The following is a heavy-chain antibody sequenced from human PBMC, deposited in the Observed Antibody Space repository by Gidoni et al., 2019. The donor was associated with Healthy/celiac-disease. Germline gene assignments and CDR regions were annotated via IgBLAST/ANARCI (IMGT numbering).Heavy chain of an antibody. J-gene: IGHJ6*02. CDR2: INAGNGNI. D-gene: IGHD6-6*01. V-gene: IGHV1-3*01. CDR3: ASPYSSSSNYYYGMDV. Sequence: WINAGNGNIKYSQKFQGRVTITRDTSASTVYMELSSLRSEDTAVYYCASPYSSSSNYYYGMDVWGQGTTVTVSS.